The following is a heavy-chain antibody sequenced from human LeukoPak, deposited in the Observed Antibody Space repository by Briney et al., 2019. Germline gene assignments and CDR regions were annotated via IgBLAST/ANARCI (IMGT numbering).Heavy chain of an antibody. CDR3: AKDHMITFGGVIVIDAFDI. CDR1: GFTFSSYG. CDR2: IRYDGSNK. V-gene: IGHV3-30*02. J-gene: IGHJ3*02. Sequence: GGSLRLSCAASGFTFSSYGMHWVRQAPGKGLEWVAFIRYDGSNKYYADSVKGRFTISRDNSKNTLYLQMNSLRAEDTAVYYCAKDHMITFGGVIVIDAFDIWGQGTMVTVSS. D-gene: IGHD3-16*02.